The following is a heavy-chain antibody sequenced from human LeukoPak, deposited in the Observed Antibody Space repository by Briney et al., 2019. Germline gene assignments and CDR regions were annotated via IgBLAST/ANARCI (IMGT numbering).Heavy chain of an antibody. J-gene: IGHJ4*02. CDR2: IYTSGST. CDR1: GGSISSYY. V-gene: IGHV4-4*07. D-gene: IGHD1-26*01. Sequence: SETLSLTCTVSGGSISSYYWSWIRQPAGKGLEWIGRIYTSGSTNYNPSLKSRFTMSVDTSKNQFSLKLSSVTAADTAVYYCARGLYSGSYYFDYWGQGTLVTVSS. CDR3: ARGLYSGSYYFDY.